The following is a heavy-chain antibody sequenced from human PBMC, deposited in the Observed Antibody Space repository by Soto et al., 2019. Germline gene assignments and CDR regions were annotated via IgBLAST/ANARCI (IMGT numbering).Heavy chain of an antibody. CDR2: INHSGST. CDR1: GGSFSGYY. V-gene: IGHV4-34*01. J-gene: IGHJ6*03. CDR3: ARGSLTPYYYYMDV. D-gene: IGHD3-9*01. Sequence: QVQLQQWGAGLLKPSETLSLTCAVYGGSFSGYYWSWIRQPPGKGLEWIGEINHSGSTNYNPSLKSRVTISVDTSKNQVSLKLSSVTAADTAVYYCARGSLTPYYYYMDVWGKGTTVTVSS.